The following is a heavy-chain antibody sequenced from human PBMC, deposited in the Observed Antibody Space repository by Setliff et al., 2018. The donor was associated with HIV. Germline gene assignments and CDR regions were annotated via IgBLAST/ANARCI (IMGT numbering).Heavy chain of an antibody. D-gene: IGHD1-1*01. CDR2: IYSDGNT. CDR3: AKPRLYNSALEN. J-gene: IGHJ4*02. Sequence: PGGSLRLSCAASGFTVSGSYMSWVRQAPGKGLEWVSTIYSDGNTYHADSVKGRFTLSRDNSKNTLYLQMNSLTPEDTAVYYCAKPRLYNSALENWGQGTLVTVSS. CDR1: GFTVSGSY. V-gene: IGHV3-66*02.